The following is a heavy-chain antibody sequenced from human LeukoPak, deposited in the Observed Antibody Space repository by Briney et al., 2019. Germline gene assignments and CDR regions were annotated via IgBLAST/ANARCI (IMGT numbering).Heavy chain of an antibody. Sequence: GRSLRLSCAASGFTFVDHAMHWVRQAPGKGLEWVSGITWSGGTMGYADSVKGRFTISRDNTKNSLFLQMNSLRAEDTALYYCAKDMFSHCGTSCYCAFDFWGPGTMVTVST. CDR2: ITWSGGTM. J-gene: IGHJ3*01. CDR3: AKDMFSHCGTSCYCAFDF. V-gene: IGHV3-9*01. D-gene: IGHD2-2*01. CDR1: GFTFVDHA.